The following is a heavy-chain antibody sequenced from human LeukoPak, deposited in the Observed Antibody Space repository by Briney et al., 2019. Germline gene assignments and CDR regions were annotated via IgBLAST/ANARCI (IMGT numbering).Heavy chain of an antibody. D-gene: IGHD4-11*01. Sequence: SETLSLTCTVSGGSVSSGSYYWSWIRQPPGTGLEWIGYIYYSGSTNYNPSLKSRVTISVDTSKNQFSLKLSSVTAADTAVYYCAVETYSNYVGFDPWGQGTLVTVSS. CDR3: AVETYSNYVGFDP. J-gene: IGHJ5*02. CDR1: GGSVSSGSYY. V-gene: IGHV4-61*01. CDR2: IYYSGST.